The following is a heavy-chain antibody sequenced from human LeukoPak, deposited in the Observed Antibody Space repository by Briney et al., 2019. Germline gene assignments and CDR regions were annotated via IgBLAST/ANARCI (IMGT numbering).Heavy chain of an antibody. D-gene: IGHD3-10*01. CDR1: GFTFSNAW. Sequence: GGSLRLSCAASGFTFSNAWMSWVRQAPGKGLEWVGRIKRKSDGGTPDSAAPVKGRFTISRDDSKDTLYLQMSSLKTEDTAVYYCATELGGYYSGSGTYWVSLAYWGQGTVVTVSS. V-gene: IGHV3-15*01. CDR2: IKRKSDGGTP. CDR3: ATELGGYYSGSGTYWVSLAY. J-gene: IGHJ4*02.